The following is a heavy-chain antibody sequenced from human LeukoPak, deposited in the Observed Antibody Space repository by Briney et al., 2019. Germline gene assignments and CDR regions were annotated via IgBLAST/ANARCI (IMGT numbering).Heavy chain of an antibody. CDR3: ARRRRIFGVVIPAAFDI. CDR1: GFTFSSYS. Sequence: GGSLRLSCAASGFTFSSYSMNWVRQAPGKGLEWVSCISSSSSYINYADSVKGRITISRDNAKNSMYLQMNSLRAEDTAVYYCARRRRIFGVVIPAAFDIWGQGTMVTVSS. V-gene: IGHV3-21*01. J-gene: IGHJ3*02. CDR2: ISSSSSYI. D-gene: IGHD3-3*01.